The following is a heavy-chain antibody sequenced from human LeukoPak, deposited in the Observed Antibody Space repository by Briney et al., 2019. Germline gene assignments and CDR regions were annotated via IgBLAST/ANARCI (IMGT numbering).Heavy chain of an antibody. CDR1: GYTFTSYG. CDR3: ARDERIVVVVAATQWYNWFDP. CDR2: ISAYNGNT. Sequence: GASVKVSCKASGYTFTSYGISWVRQAPGQGLEWMGWISAYNGNTNYAQKLLGRVTMTTDTSTSTAYMELRSLRSDDTAVYYCARDERIVVVVAATQWYNWFDPWGQGTLVTVSS. D-gene: IGHD2-15*01. V-gene: IGHV1-18*01. J-gene: IGHJ5*02.